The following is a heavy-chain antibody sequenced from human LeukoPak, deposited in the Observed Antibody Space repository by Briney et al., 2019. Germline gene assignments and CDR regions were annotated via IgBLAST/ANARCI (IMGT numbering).Heavy chain of an antibody. CDR2: TNTDGSTT. J-gene: IGHJ4*02. CDR3: ARHVGYDRSGSDY. Sequence: GGSLRLSCAVSGFTFSNYWMHWVRQVPGKGLVWVSRTNTDGSTTVYADSVKGRLTVSRDNAKNTLYLQMNSLRAEDTAVYYCARHVGYDRSGSDYWGQGTLVTVSS. D-gene: IGHD3-22*01. V-gene: IGHV3-74*01. CDR1: GFTFSNYW.